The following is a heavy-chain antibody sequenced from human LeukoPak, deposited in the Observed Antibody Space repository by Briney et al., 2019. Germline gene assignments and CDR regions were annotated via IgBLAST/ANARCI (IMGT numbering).Heavy chain of an antibody. CDR3: AKSTVTTVLNWFDP. J-gene: IGHJ5*02. CDR1: GGSISSGGYY. Sequence: PSETLSLICTVSGGSISSGGYYWSWIRQHPGKGLEWIGYIYYSGSTYYNPSLESRVTISVDTSKNQFSLKLSSVTAADTAVYYCAKSTVTTVLNWFDPWGQGTLVTVSS. D-gene: IGHD4-11*01. CDR2: IYYSGST. V-gene: IGHV4-31*03.